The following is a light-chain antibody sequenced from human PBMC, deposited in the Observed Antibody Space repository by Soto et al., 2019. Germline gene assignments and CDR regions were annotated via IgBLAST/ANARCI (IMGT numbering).Light chain of an antibody. CDR1: QGLSSY. V-gene: IGKV1-9*01. CDR3: QQVNSYPLT. Sequence: IPLTHSPSSLSASLGYRDTITCGASQGLSSYLAWYQQKPGKAPKLLIYAASTLQSGVPSRFSGSESGTDFTLTISSLQPEDFATYYCQQVNSYPLTFGGGTKVDI. J-gene: IGKJ4*01. CDR2: AAS.